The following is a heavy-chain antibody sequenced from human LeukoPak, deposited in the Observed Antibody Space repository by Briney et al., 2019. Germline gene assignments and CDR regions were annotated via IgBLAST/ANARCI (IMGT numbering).Heavy chain of an antibody. Sequence: SGGSLRLSCAVSGFSVNDNYMSWVRQAPGKGLQWVSVMFPDGRTYYADSVKGRFTISRDLSRNTLLLQMHSLRADDTAVHYCARTNPVSGDYDYWGQGTLVTVSS. D-gene: IGHD4-17*01. J-gene: IGHJ4*02. V-gene: IGHV3-53*01. CDR3: ARTNPVSGDYDY. CDR1: GFSVNDNY. CDR2: MFPDGRT.